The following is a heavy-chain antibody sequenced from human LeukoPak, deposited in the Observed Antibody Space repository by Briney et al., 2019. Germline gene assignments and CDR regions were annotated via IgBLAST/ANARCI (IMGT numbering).Heavy chain of an antibody. CDR2: ISGSGGST. V-gene: IGHV3-23*01. CDR1: GFTFSSYV. Sequence: PGGSLRLSCAASGFTFSSYVMSWVRQAPGKGLEWVSAISGSGGSTYYADSVKGRFTISRDNSKNTLYLQMNSLRAEDTAVYYCAKLPSYYYGSGSFVDAFDIWGQGTMVTVSS. J-gene: IGHJ3*02. CDR3: AKLPSYYYGSGSFVDAFDI. D-gene: IGHD3-10*01.